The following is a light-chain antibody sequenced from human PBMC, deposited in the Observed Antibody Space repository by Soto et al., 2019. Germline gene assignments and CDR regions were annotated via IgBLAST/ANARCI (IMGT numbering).Light chain of an antibody. CDR3: GTWDSSLNAVV. Sequence: QSVLTQPPSVSAAPGQKVTISCSGSSSNIGNNYASWYQHLPGTAPKLLTYHNNKRPSGIPDRFSDSKSGTSATLVITGLLTMDVADYYLGTWDSSLNAVVFGGGTKLTVL. CDR2: HNN. CDR1: SSNIGNNY. V-gene: IGLV1-51*01. J-gene: IGLJ2*01.